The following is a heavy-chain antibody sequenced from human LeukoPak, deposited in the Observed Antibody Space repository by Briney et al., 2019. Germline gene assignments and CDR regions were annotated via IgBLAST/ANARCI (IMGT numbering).Heavy chain of an antibody. D-gene: IGHD6-13*01. J-gene: IGHJ4*02. CDR3: AGWVAAGNSDY. CDR2: INNDGSST. V-gene: IGHV3-74*01. CDR1: GFTFSSYW. Sequence: GGSLRLSCAASGFTFSSYWMHWVRQAPGKGLVWVSRINNDGSSTSYADSVKGRFTISRDNAKNTLYLQMNSLRAEDTAVNYCAGWVAAGNSDYWGQGTLVTVSS.